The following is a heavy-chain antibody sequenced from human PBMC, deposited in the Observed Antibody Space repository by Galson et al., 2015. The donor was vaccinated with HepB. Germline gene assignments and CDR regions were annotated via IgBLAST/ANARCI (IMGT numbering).Heavy chain of an antibody. J-gene: IGHJ3*02. CDR2: ISGSGGST. V-gene: IGHV3-23*01. Sequence: SLRLSCAASGFTFSSYAMSWVRQAPGKGLEWVSAISGSGGSTYYADSVKGRFTISRDNSKNTLYLQMNSRRAEDTAVYYCAKRGSSSWYTGDAFDIWGQGTTVTVSS. CDR3: AKRGSSSWYTGDAFDI. D-gene: IGHD6-13*01. CDR1: GFTFSSYA.